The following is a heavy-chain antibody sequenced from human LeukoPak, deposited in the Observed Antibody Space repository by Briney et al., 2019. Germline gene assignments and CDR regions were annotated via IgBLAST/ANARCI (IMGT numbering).Heavy chain of an antibody. CDR3: ARVSDQAGTDY. V-gene: IGHV4-34*01. D-gene: IGHD6-13*01. CDR1: GGSFSGYY. Sequence: SETLSLTCAVYGGSFSGYYWSWIRQPPGKGLEWIGEINHSGSTNYNPSLKSRVTISVDTSKNQFSLKLSSVTASDTAVYYCARVSDQAGTDYWGQGTLVTVSS. J-gene: IGHJ4*02. CDR2: INHSGST.